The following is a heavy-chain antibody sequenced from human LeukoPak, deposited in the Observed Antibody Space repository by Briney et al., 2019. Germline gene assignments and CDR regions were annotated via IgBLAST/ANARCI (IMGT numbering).Heavy chain of an antibody. V-gene: IGHV4-4*02. Sequence: SETLSLTCAVSGDSISTNNWWNWVRQPPEKGLEWIGEIYQTGSTNYNPSLKSRVTISVDEAKNQFSLKLASVTAADTAVYYCARTQYSGSYYGYFDYWGQGTLVTVSS. CDR3: ARTQYSGSYYGYFDY. J-gene: IGHJ4*02. CDR2: IYQTGST. CDR1: GDSISTNNW. D-gene: IGHD1-26*01.